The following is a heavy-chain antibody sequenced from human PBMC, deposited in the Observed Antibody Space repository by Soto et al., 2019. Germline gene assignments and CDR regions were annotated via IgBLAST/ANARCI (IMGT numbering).Heavy chain of an antibody. D-gene: IGHD6-19*01. CDR1: GFTFSSYG. Sequence: QVQLVESGGGVVQPGRSLRLSCAASGFTFSSYGMHWVRQAPGKGLEWVAVIWYDGSNKYYADSVKGRFTISRDNSKNTLYLQMKRLRAEDTAVYYCAREYSSGWPYDYWGQGTLVTVSS. CDR2: IWYDGSNK. J-gene: IGHJ4*02. CDR3: AREYSSGWPYDY. V-gene: IGHV3-33*01.